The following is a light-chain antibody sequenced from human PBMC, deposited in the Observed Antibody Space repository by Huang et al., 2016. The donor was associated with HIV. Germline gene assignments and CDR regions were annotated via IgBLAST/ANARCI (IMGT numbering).Light chain of an antibody. CDR1: QAINTY. J-gene: IGKJ2*01. CDR2: AVS. CDR3: QQSYSTPYT. Sequence: DIQMTQSPSSLSASVGDRVIITCRASQAINTYLNWYHQKVGKAPKLLISAVSSLQSGVPSRFSGTGSGAHVSLTISSLRPEDFATYYCQQSYSTPYTFGQGTKVEI. V-gene: IGKV1-39*01.